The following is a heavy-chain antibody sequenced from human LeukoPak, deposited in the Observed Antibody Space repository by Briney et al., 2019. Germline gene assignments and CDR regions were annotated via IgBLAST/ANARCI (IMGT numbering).Heavy chain of an antibody. V-gene: IGHV3-7*01. D-gene: IGHD3-22*01. CDR1: GFTFSSYW. CDR3: ARDQYDSSGYYFFVVSPAFDY. CDR2: IKQDGSEK. J-gene: IGHJ4*02. Sequence: PGGSLRLSCAASGFTFSSYWMSWVRQAPGKGLEWVANIKQDGSEKYYVDSVKGRFTISRDNAKNSLYLQMNSLRAEDTAVYYCARDQYDSSGYYFFVVSPAFDYWGQGTLVTVSS.